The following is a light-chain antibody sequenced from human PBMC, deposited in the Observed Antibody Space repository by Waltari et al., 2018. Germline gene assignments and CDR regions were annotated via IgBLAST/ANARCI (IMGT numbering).Light chain of an antibody. V-gene: IGLV1-44*01. CDR1: SSNLGTNP. CDR3: AAWDESLKGWV. J-gene: IGLJ2*01. Sequence: QSVLTQPPSVSGTPGRRVTISCSGSSSNLGTNPVDWYQALPGTAPKLLIHGNDQRPSGVPDRFSGSKSGTSGSLAISGLQPEDETDYYCAAWDESLKGWVFGGGTRLTVL. CDR2: GND.